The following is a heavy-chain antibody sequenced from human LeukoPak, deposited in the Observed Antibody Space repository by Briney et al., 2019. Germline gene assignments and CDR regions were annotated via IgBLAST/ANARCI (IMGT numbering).Heavy chain of an antibody. CDR1: GFTFSSYW. V-gene: IGHV4-34*01. Sequence: GSLRLSCAASGFTFSSYWMSWIRQPPGRGLEWIGEINHSGSTNYNPSLKSRVTISVDTSKNQFSLKPSSVTAADTAVYYCARGWGGSSWYPTYYYYMDVWGKGTTVTVSS. CDR2: INHSGST. CDR3: ARGWGGSSWYPTYYYYMDV. D-gene: IGHD6-13*01. J-gene: IGHJ6*03.